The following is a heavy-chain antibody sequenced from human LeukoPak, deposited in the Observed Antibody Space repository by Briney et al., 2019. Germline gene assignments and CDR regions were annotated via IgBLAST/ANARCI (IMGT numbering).Heavy chain of an antibody. D-gene: IGHD3-22*01. J-gene: IGHJ5*02. CDR3: ASGSSGYSFDP. CDR1: GYSISSGYY. Sequence: KPSETLSLTCTVSGYSISSGYYWGWIRQPPGQGLEWIGSIYHSGSTYYNPSLKSRVTISVDTSKNQFSLKLSSVTAADTAVYYCASGSSGYSFDPWGQGTLVTVSS. V-gene: IGHV4-38-2*02. CDR2: IYHSGST.